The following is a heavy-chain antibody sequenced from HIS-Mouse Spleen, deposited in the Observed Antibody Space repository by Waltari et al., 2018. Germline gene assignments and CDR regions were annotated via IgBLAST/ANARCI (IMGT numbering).Heavy chain of an antibody. Sequence: EVQLVESGGGLVKPGRSLRLSCTASGFTFGDYAMSWFGQAPGKGLEWVGFIRSKAYGGTTEYAASVKGRFTISRDDSKSIAYLQMNSLKTEDTAVYYCTRYSSSWYRDYWGQGTLVTVSS. D-gene: IGHD6-13*01. V-gene: IGHV3-49*05. CDR2: IRSKAYGGTT. CDR1: GFTFGDYA. J-gene: IGHJ4*02. CDR3: TRYSSSWYRDY.